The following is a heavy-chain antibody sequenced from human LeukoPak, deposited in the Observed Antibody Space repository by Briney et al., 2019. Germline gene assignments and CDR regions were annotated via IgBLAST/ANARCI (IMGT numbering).Heavy chain of an antibody. CDR2: IIPIFGTA. D-gene: IGHD3-10*01. V-gene: IGHV1-69*01. CDR3: ARELEGSGSYYFDY. CDR1: GGTFSGYA. J-gene: IGHJ4*02. Sequence: GSSVKVSCKASGGTFSGYAISWVRQAPGQGLEWMGGIIPIFGTANYAQKFQGRVTITADESTSTAYMELSSLRSEDTAVYYCARELEGSGSYYFDYWGQGTLVTVSS.